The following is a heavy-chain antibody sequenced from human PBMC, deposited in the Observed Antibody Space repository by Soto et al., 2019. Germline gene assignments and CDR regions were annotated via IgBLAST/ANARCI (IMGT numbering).Heavy chain of an antibody. CDR3: AGAKSDCSGGSCYSGWFDP. CDR1: GTTFSSYG. Sequence: GGSLRLSCAASGTTFSSYGMHWVRQAPGKGLEWVAVIWYDGSNKYYADSVKGRFTISRDNSKNTLYLQMNSLRAEDTAVYYCAGAKSDCSGGSCYSGWFDPWGQGTLVTVSS. J-gene: IGHJ5*02. CDR2: IWYDGSNK. D-gene: IGHD2-15*01. V-gene: IGHV3-33*01.